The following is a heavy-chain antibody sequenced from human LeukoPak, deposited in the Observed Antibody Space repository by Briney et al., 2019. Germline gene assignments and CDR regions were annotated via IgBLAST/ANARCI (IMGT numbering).Heavy chain of an antibody. Sequence: GRSLRLSCEASGFTFSSHVMSWVRQAPGKGPEWVSSISGSGGSAYYAYSVKGRFTISRDNSKNALYLQVINLGADDTALYYCAKRLGAQNTVITGGYFDNWGQGTLVTVSS. V-gene: IGHV3-23*01. J-gene: IGHJ4*02. CDR3: AKRLGAQNTVITGGYFDN. CDR2: ISGSGGSA. CDR1: GFTFSSHV. D-gene: IGHD4-23*01.